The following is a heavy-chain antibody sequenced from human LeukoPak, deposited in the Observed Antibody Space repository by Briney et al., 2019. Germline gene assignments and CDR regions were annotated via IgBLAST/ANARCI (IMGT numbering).Heavy chain of an antibody. CDR2: IYSGGST. V-gene: IGHV3-53*01. J-gene: IGHJ4*02. CDR3: ARDRDSGYFDY. Sequence: GGSLRLSCAASGFTLSSNYVSWGRQAPGKGLEWVSVIYSGGSTYYTDSVTGRFNISRDNSKHPLYIQMNSLTAEDTAVYHCARDRDSGYFDYWGQGTLVTASS. D-gene: IGHD3-10*01. CDR1: GFTLSSNY.